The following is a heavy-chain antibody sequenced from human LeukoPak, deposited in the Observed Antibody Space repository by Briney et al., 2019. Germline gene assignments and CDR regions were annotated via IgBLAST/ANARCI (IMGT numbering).Heavy chain of an antibody. V-gene: IGHV3-21*01. CDR1: GFTFDSYN. D-gene: IGHD5-12*01. CDR2: ISGRRAYI. CDR3: ARDLSPVEIVATVLDY. J-gene: IGHJ4*02. Sequence: GGSLRLSCAATGFTFDSYNMNWVRQAPGRGLEWVSSISGRRAYIKYAAAVTGRFTISRDNAKNSLYLQMNSLRAEDTAVYYCARDLSPVEIVATVLDYWGQGTQVTVSS.